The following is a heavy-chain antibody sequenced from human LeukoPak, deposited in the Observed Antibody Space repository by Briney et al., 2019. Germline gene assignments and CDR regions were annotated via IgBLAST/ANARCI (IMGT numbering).Heavy chain of an antibody. CDR2: IIPIFGTA. V-gene: IGHV1-69*05. CDR3: ARVTGRGFDYVWGSSNDAFDI. CDR1: GGTFSSYA. Sequence: SVKVSCKASGGTFSSYAISWVRQAPGQGLEWMGGIIPIFGTASYAQKFQGRVTMTRDTSTSTVYMELSSLRSEDTAVYYCARVTGRGFDYVWGSSNDAFDIWGQGTMVTVSS. J-gene: IGHJ3*02. D-gene: IGHD3-16*01.